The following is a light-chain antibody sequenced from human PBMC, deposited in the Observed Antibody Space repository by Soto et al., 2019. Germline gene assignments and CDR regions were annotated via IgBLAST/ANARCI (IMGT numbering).Light chain of an antibody. CDR1: QSVTSSS. CDR2: GAS. V-gene: IGKV3-20*01. Sequence: EIVLTQSPGTLSLSPGERATLSCRASQSVTSSSVAWYQQRPGQSPRLLMYGASTRATGIPDRFSGSGSGTDFTLTISRLEPEDFAVYYCQHYGTSWWTFGQGTKVESK. CDR3: QHYGTSWWT. J-gene: IGKJ1*01.